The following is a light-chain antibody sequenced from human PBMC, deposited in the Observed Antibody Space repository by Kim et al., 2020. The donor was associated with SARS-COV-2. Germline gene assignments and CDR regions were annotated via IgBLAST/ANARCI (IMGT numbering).Light chain of an antibody. J-gene: IGKJ5*01. V-gene: IGKV3-15*01. CDR3: QQYNNWPPGT. Sequence: IAMTPSPVSLSLSPGDGATVSCRASQGVSNNLAWYQQQPGQAPSLLIYGASSRANSIPAGFSGTGSGTVFSLTISSLQSEDFAVYYYQQYNNWPPGTFGQGTRVEIK. CDR2: GAS. CDR1: QGVSNN.